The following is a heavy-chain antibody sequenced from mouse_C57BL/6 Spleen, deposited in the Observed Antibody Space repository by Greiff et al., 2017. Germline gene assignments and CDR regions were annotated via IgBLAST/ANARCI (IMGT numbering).Heavy chain of an antibody. CDR3: ARDYYYGSSYGGAMDY. V-gene: IGHV5-16*01. CDR1: GFTFSDYY. CDR2: INYDGSST. J-gene: IGHJ4*01. Sequence: EVNVVESEGGLVQPGSSMKLSCTASGFTFSDYYMAWVRQVPEKGLEWVANINYDGSSTYYLDSLKSRFIISRDNAKNILYRQMSSLKSEDTATYYCARDYYYGSSYGGAMDYWGQGTSGTVSS. D-gene: IGHD1-1*01.